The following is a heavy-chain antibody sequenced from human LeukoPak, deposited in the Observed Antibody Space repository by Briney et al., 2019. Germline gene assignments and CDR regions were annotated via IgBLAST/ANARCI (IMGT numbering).Heavy chain of an antibody. CDR3: ARDYITMIVVDGDAFDI. V-gene: IGHV3-30-3*01. J-gene: IGHJ3*02. D-gene: IGHD3-22*01. Sequence: GGSLRLSCAASGFTFSNYAMSWVRQVPGKGLEWVAVISYDGSNKYYADSVKGRFTISRDNSKNTLYLQMNSLRAEDTAVYYCARDYITMIVVDGDAFDIWGQGTMVTVSS. CDR2: ISYDGSNK. CDR1: GFTFSNYA.